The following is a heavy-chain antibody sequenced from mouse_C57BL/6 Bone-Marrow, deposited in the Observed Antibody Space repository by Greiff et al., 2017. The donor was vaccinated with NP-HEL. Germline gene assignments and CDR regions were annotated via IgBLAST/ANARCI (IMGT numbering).Heavy chain of an antibody. CDR2: ISSGGDYI. Sequence: EVKLMESGEGLVKPGGSLKLSCAASGFTFSSYAMSWVRQTPEKRLEWVAYISSGGDYIYYADTVKGRFTISRDNARNTLYLQMSSLKSEDTAMYYCTRATVVAYYYAMDYWGQGTSVTVSS. J-gene: IGHJ4*01. V-gene: IGHV5-9-1*02. CDR3: TRATVVAYYYAMDY. D-gene: IGHD1-1*01. CDR1: GFTFSSYA.